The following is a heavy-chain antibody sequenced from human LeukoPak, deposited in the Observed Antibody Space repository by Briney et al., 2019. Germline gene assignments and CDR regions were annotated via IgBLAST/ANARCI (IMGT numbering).Heavy chain of an antibody. V-gene: IGHV3-7*03. D-gene: IGHD6-19*01. CDR2: INQDGSEK. CDR1: GFIFSNFW. CDR3: ARRQAVAFDY. Sequence: GGSLRLSCAASGFIFSNFWIHWVRQAPGKGLEWVANINQDGSEKYFVDSVKGRFTISRDNPKNSLFLQMNSLRAEDTAVYYCARRQAVAFDYWGQGTLVTVSS. J-gene: IGHJ4*02.